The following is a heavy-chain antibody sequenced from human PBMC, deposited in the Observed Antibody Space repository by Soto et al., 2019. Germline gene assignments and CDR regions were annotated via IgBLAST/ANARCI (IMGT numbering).Heavy chain of an antibody. Sequence: SETLSLTCTVSGGSIRSYYWTWIRQPPGKGLEWLGYIFYSGSTFYSPSLKSRVTISIHTSKSQFSLQLTSVTAADTAVYYCARGAADTAMVDSWGQGTLVTVSS. CDR1: GGSIRSYY. J-gene: IGHJ4*02. D-gene: IGHD5-18*01. CDR2: IFYSGST. V-gene: IGHV4-59*01. CDR3: ARGAADTAMVDS.